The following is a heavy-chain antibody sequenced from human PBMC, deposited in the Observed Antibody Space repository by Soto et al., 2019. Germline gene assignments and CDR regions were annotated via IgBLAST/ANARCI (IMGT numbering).Heavy chain of an antibody. V-gene: IGHV3-30*18. CDR2: ISYDGNNK. D-gene: IGHD2-15*01. CDR3: AKGVYCSGGTCGPTDY. J-gene: IGHJ4*02. CDR1: GFTFNNFG. Sequence: QVQLVESGGDVVQPGGSLRLSCAASGFTFNNFGMHWVRQAPGKGLEWVSVISYDGNNKHYADSVKGRFTISRDNSKNTLYLEMNSLRADDTAVYYCAKGVYCSGGTCGPTDYWGQGILVTDSS.